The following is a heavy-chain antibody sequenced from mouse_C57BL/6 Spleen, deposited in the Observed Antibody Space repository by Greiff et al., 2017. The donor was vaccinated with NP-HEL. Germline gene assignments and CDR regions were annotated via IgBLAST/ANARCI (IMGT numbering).Heavy chain of an antibody. CDR3: ARHDFYYFDY. V-gene: IGHV1-54*01. J-gene: IGHJ2*01. D-gene: IGHD2-13*01. CDR1: GYAFTNYL. Sequence: VQLQQSGAELVRPGTSVKVSCKASGYAFTNYLIEWVKQRPGQGLEWIGVINPGSGGSTYNEKFTGKATLTADKSSSTAYMQLSSLTSEDSAVYFCARHDFYYFDYWGQGTTLTVSS. CDR2: INPGSGGS.